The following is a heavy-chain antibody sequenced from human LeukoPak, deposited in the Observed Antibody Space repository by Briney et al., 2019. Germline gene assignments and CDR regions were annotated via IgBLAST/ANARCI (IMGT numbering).Heavy chain of an antibody. CDR1: GFTFNSYS. D-gene: IGHD3-22*01. CDR2: ISDDETYK. J-gene: IGHJ6*03. V-gene: IGHV3-30*14. CDR3: ARDGIDSSSGISYYYYMAV. Sequence: GGSLRLSCAASGFTFNSYSMHWVRQAPGKGLEWVTAISDDETYKFYADSVKGRFTISRDNSKNTLYLQMNSLRAEDTAVYYCARDGIDSSSGISYYYYMAVWGKGTTVTISS.